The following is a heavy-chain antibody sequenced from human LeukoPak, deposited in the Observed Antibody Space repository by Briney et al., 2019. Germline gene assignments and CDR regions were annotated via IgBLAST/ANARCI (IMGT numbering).Heavy chain of an antibody. J-gene: IGHJ4*02. V-gene: IGHV1-46*01. CDR3: AREGRGKIHFDY. CDR2: IYASGGST. CDR1: GYTVTNYH. D-gene: IGHD3-10*01. Sequence: ASVKVSCKASGYTVTNYHIHWVRQASGQGLEWMGTIYASGGSTKYAQKFQGRVTMTRDTSTSTVYMELSSLRSEDTAVYYCAREGRGKIHFDYWGQGTLVTVSS.